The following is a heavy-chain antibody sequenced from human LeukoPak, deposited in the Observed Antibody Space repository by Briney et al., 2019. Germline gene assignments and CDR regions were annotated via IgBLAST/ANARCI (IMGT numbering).Heavy chain of an antibody. Sequence: GGSLRLSCAAPGFTFTNYGMNWVRQAPGKGLEWLSYMSSGDSTIYYVDSVKGRFTISRDNAKNSLYLQMNSLRAEDTAMYYCARETRDYDILTGSTGAFDSWGQGTLVTVSS. J-gene: IGHJ4*02. CDR1: GFTFTNYG. CDR3: ARETRDYDILTGSTGAFDS. CDR2: MSSGDSTI. V-gene: IGHV3-48*04. D-gene: IGHD3-9*01.